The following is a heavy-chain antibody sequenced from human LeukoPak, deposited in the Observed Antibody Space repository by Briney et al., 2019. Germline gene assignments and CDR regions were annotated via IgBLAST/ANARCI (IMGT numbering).Heavy chain of an antibody. J-gene: IGHJ6*02. CDR3: ARGWLALYYYYYGMDV. CDR1: GFTFSSYR. V-gene: IGHV3-7*01. D-gene: IGHD3-9*01. Sequence: GPLSLSGAASGFTFSSYRMSWVPQAPGKGLEWVANIKQDGSETYYVHSVKGRFTISRDNAKNSLYLQMNSLRAEDTAVYYCARGWLALYYYYYGMDVWGQGTTVT. CDR2: IKQDGSET.